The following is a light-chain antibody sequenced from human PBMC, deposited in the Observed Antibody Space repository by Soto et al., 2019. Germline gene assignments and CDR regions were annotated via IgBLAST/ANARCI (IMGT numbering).Light chain of an antibody. CDR3: CSYAGSYTWV. Sequence: QSALTQPRSVSGSPGQSVTISCTGTSSDVGNNNYVSWYQQHPGKAPKLMISDVSKRPSGVPDRFSGSKSGNTASLTISGIQAEDEADYYCCSYAGSYTWVFGGGTKVTVL. CDR1: SSDVGNNNY. J-gene: IGLJ3*02. CDR2: DVS. V-gene: IGLV2-11*01.